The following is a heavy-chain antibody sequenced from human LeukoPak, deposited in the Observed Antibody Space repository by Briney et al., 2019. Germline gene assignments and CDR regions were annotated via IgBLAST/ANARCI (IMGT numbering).Heavy chain of an antibody. J-gene: IGHJ3*02. CDR3: ARGGDYYDSSGYYDDAFDI. Sequence: SETLSLTCTVSGGSISSGSYYWGWIRQPPGKGLEWIGSIYYSGSTYYNPSLKSRVTISVDTSKNQFSLKLSSVTAADTAVYYCARGGDYYDSSGYYDDAFDIWGQGTMVTVSS. CDR1: GGSISSGSYY. CDR2: IYYSGST. V-gene: IGHV4-39*07. D-gene: IGHD3-22*01.